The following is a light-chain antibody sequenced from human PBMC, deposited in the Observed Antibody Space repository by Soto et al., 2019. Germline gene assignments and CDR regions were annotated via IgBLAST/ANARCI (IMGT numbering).Light chain of an antibody. CDR3: QQYGSSPRT. CDR2: GAS. J-gene: IGKJ1*01. Sequence: EIVLTQSPGTLSLSPGARATLSGRASQSVSSSYLAWYQQKPGQAPRVXSYGASSRATGIPDRFSGSGSGTDFTLTISRLEPEDFAVYYCQQYGSSPRTFGQGTKVDI. CDR1: QSVSSSY. V-gene: IGKV3-20*01.